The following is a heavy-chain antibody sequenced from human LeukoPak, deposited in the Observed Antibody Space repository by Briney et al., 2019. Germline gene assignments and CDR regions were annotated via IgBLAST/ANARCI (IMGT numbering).Heavy chain of an antibody. CDR3: ATVEFFGIVGGFDY. D-gene: IGHD3-22*01. CDR1: GYTFTDYY. V-gene: IGHV1-69-2*01. J-gene: IGHJ4*02. CDR2: VDPEDGET. Sequence: ASVKISCKVSGYTFTDYYMHWVQQAPGKGLEWMGLVDPEDGETIYAEKFQGRATITADTSTDTAYIELSSLRSEDTAVYYCATVEFFGIVGGFDYWGQGTLVTVSS.